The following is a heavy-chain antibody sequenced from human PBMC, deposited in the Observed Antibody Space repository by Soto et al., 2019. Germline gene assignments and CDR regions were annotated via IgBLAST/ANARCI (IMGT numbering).Heavy chain of an antibody. D-gene: IGHD5-12*01. J-gene: IGHJ6*02. V-gene: IGHV1-69*12. Sequence: QVQLVQSGAEVKKPGSSVKVSCKASGGTFSSYAISWVRQAPGQGLEWMGGIIPIFGTANYAQKFQGRVTITADESTSTAYMELGSLISEDTAVYYCARDSELATITYDYYGMDVWGQGTTVTVSS. CDR2: IIPIFGTA. CDR1: GGTFSSYA. CDR3: ARDSELATITYDYYGMDV.